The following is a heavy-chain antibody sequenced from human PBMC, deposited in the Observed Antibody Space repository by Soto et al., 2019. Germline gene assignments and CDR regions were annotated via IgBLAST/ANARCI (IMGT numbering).Heavy chain of an antibody. Sequence: SETLSLTCAVYGGSFSGYYWSWIRQRPRKGLEWIGEINHSGSTNYNPSLKSRATISVDTSKNQFSLKLSSVTAADTAVYYCARGVDYSSSSVSDYWGQGTLVTVSS. V-gene: IGHV4-34*01. CDR1: GGSFSGYY. CDR3: ARGVDYSSSSVSDY. D-gene: IGHD6-6*01. J-gene: IGHJ4*02. CDR2: INHSGST.